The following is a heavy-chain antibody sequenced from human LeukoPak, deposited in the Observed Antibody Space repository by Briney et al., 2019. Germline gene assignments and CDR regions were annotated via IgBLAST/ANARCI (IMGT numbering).Heavy chain of an antibody. V-gene: IGHV5-51*01. CDR2: IYPDDSDI. D-gene: IGHD5-24*01. Sequence: GESLKTSCKGSGYRFINYWIGWVRQKPGKGLEWMGIIYPDDSDIRYSPSLQGQVNISADKSISTAYLQWSSLKASDTAMYYCARQGDGYNRGDHAYDYWGQGTLVTVSS. CDR1: GYRFINYW. J-gene: IGHJ4*02. CDR3: ARQGDGYNRGDHAYDY.